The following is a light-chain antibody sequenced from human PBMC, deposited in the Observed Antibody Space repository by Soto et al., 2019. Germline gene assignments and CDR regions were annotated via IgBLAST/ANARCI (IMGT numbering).Light chain of an antibody. CDR2: DAS. CDR1: ESVDFH. CDR3: QQRSTWPT. Sequence: VLTQSPATLSLSPGKRATLSCRASESVDFHLAWYQQKPGQAPRLLIYDASVRATGTPARFSGSGSGTDSTLTISSLEPEDFALYYCQQRSTWPTFGQGTRLEIK. J-gene: IGKJ5*01. V-gene: IGKV3-11*01.